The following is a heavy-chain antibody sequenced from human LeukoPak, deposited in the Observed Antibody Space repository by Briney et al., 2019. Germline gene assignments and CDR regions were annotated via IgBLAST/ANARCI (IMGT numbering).Heavy chain of an antibody. CDR3: ARPMTGGAADGPYDP. J-gene: IGHJ5*02. CDR1: GYSFTSYW. D-gene: IGHD6-25*01. V-gene: IGHV5-51*01. Sequence: GESLKISCKGSGYSFTSYWIGWVRQMPGKGLEWMGFIYPRDSDTRYSPSFLGQVTISVDKSINTAYLQWSSLKASDTAIYYCARPMTGGAADGPYDPWGQGTLVTVSS. CDR2: IYPRDSDT.